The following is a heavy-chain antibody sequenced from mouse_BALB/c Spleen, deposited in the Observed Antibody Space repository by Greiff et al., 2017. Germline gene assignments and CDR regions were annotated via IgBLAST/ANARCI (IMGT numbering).Heavy chain of an antibody. Sequence: DVNLVESGGGLVQPGGSLRLSCATSGFTFTDYYMSWVRQPPGKALEWLGFIRNKANGYTTEYSASVKGRFTISRDNSQSILYLQMNTLRAEDSATYYCARDHYYGSSYGAYWGQGTLVTVSA. D-gene: IGHD1-1*01. CDR1: GFTFTDYY. V-gene: IGHV7-3*02. J-gene: IGHJ3*01. CDR2: IRNKANGYTT. CDR3: ARDHYYGSSYGAY.